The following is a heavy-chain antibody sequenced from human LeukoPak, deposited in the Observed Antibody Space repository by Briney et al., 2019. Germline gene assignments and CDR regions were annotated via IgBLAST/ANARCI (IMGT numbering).Heavy chain of an antibody. D-gene: IGHD6-13*01. J-gene: IGHJ5*02. Sequence: SETLSLTCTVSGGSISSYYWSWIRQPAGKGLEWIGRIYTSGSTNYNPSLKSRVTMSVDTSKNQFSLKLSSVTAADTAVYYCARDKWVVSWYWFDPWGQGTLVTVSS. CDR2: IYTSGST. CDR1: GGSISSYY. CDR3: ARDKWVVSWYWFDP. V-gene: IGHV4-4*07.